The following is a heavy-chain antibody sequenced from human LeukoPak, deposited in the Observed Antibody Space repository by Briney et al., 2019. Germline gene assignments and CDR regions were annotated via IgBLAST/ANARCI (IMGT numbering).Heavy chain of an antibody. Sequence: VSGPTLVNPTETLTLTCTVSGFSLSNARMGVSWIRQPPGKALEWLAHIFSNDEKSYSTSLKSRLTISKDTPKSQVVLTMTNMDPVDTATYYCARRLVATRAIDYWGQGTLVTVSS. CDR2: IFSNDEK. D-gene: IGHD5-12*01. V-gene: IGHV2-26*01. J-gene: IGHJ4*02. CDR3: ARRLVATRAIDY. CDR1: GFSLSNARMG.